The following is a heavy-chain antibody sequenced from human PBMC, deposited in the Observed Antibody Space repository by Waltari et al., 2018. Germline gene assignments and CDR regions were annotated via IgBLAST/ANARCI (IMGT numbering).Heavy chain of an antibody. D-gene: IGHD3-9*01. J-gene: IGHJ4*02. CDR3: ARGTLTGSV. CDR1: DGSYSGYS. V-gene: IGHV4-34*01. CDR2: ISPSGVP. Sequence: QVQLQQWSAGLLKPSETLSLTCVVYDGSYSGYSWTWIRQPPGKGLEWLGEISPSGVPDYNPSLKSRISMSVDTSKKQFSLRLSSVTAADTAVYYCARGTLTGSVWAQGTLVTVSS.